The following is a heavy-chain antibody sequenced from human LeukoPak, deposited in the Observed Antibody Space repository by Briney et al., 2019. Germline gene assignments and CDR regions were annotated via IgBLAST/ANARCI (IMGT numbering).Heavy chain of an antibody. CDR1: GGSISSYY. Sequence: SETLSLTCTVSGGSISSYYWSWIRQPAGKGLEWIGRIYTSGSTNYNPSLKSRVTMSVDTSKNQFSLKLSSVTAADTAVYYCARVGGTNVYYYDSRPDAFDIWGQGTMVTVSS. J-gene: IGHJ3*02. CDR2: IYTSGST. D-gene: IGHD3-22*01. CDR3: ARVGGTNVYYYDSRPDAFDI. V-gene: IGHV4-4*07.